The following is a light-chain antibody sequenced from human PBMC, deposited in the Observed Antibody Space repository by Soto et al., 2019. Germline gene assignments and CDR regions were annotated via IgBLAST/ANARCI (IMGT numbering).Light chain of an antibody. CDR2: GAS. CDR3: QQYVSSVT. V-gene: IGKV3-20*01. Sequence: EIVLTQSPGSLSLSPGERATLSCRASQSVDSSFFAWYQKKPGQAPRLLIYGASKRANGIPDRFSGSGSGTALTLTMSRLETEDFAVYYCQQYVSSVTFGQGTKVEIK. J-gene: IGKJ1*01. CDR1: QSVDSSF.